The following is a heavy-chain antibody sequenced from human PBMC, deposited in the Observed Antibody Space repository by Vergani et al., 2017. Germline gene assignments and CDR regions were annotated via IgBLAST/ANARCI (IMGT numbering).Heavy chain of an antibody. Sequence: EVQLLESGGGLVQPGGSLRLSCAASGCTFSSYAMSWVRQAPGQGLEWVSAISGSGGSTYYADSVKGRFTISRDNSKNTLYLQMNSLRAEDTAVYYCAKAPGVYYDYVWGSYRPGYFDYWGQGTLVTVSS. CDR2: ISGSGGST. D-gene: IGHD3-16*02. CDR3: AKAPGVYYDYVWGSYRPGYFDY. J-gene: IGHJ4*02. CDR1: GCTFSSYA. V-gene: IGHV3-23*01.